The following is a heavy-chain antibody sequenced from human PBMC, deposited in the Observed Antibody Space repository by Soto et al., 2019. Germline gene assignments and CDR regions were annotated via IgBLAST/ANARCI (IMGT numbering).Heavy chain of an antibody. CDR1: GGSISSYY. J-gene: IGHJ4*02. V-gene: IGHV4-59*12. CDR3: AKNRVETTRDQAPDF. Sequence: SQTLSLTCTVSGGSISSYYWTWIRQPPGKGLEWIGYIYYSGSTNYNPSLKSRVTISVDTSKNQFSLKLSSVTAADTAVYYCAKNRVETTRDQAPDFCGEGTLVTVSS. CDR2: IYYSGST. D-gene: IGHD1-7*01.